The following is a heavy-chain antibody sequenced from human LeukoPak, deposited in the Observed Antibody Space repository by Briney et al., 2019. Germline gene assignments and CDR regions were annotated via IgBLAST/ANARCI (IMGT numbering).Heavy chain of an antibody. V-gene: IGHV3-23*01. CDR1: GFTFSSYA. Sequence: PGGSLRLSCAASGFTFSSYAMSWVRQAPGKGLEWVSAISGSGGSTYYAASVKGRFTISRDNSKNTLYQQLNSLKPEDTAVYYCARDSGSGSPNKWFDPWGQGTLVTVSS. J-gene: IGHJ5*02. CDR2: ISGSGGST. D-gene: IGHD3-10*01. CDR3: ARDSGSGSPNKWFDP.